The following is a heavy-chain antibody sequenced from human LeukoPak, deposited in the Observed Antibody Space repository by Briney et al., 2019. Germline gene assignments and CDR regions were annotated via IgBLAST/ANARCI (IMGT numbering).Heavy chain of an antibody. CDR2: ISWNSGSI. D-gene: IGHD3-16*01. CDR3: AREWGYYVY. V-gene: IGHV3-9*01. CDR1: GSTFDDYG. J-gene: IGHJ4*02. Sequence: PGGSLRLSCAASGSTFDDYGMHWVRRAPGKGLEWVSGISWNSGSIGYADSVKGRFTIARDNAKNSLYLQMNSLRAEDTAVYYCAREWGYYVYWGQGTLVTVSS.